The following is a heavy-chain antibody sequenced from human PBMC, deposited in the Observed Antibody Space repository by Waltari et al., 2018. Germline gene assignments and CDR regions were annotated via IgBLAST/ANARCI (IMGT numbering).Heavy chain of an antibody. J-gene: IGHJ4*02. Sequence: QAQLVQSGAEAKKPGASVKISCKASGFPFPSYSIHWVRQAPGQRIEWMGRINAVDDDTEYSQIFQGRITLTRDTSATTAYLEMRGLTTEDTAVDRCGRGHPNTAVDFWGQGTLVSVAA. V-gene: IGHV1-3*01. CDR2: INAVDDDT. CDR3: GRGHPNTAVDF. CDR1: GFPFPSYS. D-gene: IGHD2-2*01.